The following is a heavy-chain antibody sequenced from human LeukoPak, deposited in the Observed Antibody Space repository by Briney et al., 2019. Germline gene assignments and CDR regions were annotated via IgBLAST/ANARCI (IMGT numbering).Heavy chain of an antibody. Sequence: PSETLSLTCTVSGGSISSSSYYWGWIRQPPGKGLEWIESIYYSGSTYYNPSLKSRVTISVDTSKNQFSLKLSSVTAADTAVYYCARLAVAARCFDYWGQGTLVTVSS. J-gene: IGHJ4*02. D-gene: IGHD6-6*01. CDR3: ARLAVAARCFDY. V-gene: IGHV4-39*01. CDR2: IYYSGST. CDR1: GGSISSSSYY.